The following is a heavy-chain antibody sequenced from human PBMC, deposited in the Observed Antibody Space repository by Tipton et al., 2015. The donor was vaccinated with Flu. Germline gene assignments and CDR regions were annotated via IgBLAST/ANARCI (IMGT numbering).Heavy chain of an antibody. Sequence: QLVQSGGGLVQPGRSLRLSCAASGFTFDDHAMHWIRQPPGKGLEWIGTIYHSGSPNYNPSLKSRVTISVDTSKNQFSLKLSSVTAADTAVYYCAMYYYDSSAYYSQGWFDYWSQGTLVTVSS. CDR3: AMYYYDSSAYYSQGWFDY. D-gene: IGHD3-22*01. CDR2: IYHSGSP. V-gene: IGHV4-38-2*01. J-gene: IGHJ5*01. CDR1: GFTFDDHA.